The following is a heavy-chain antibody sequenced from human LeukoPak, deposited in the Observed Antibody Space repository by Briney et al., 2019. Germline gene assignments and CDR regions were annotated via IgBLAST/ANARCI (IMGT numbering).Heavy chain of an antibody. CDR1: AYTFTSYY. V-gene: IGHV1-2*02. J-gene: IGHJ6*03. Sequence: ASVKVSCKASAYTFTSYYMHWVRQAPGQGLEWMGWINPNSGGTNYAQKFQGRVTMTRDTSISTAYMELSRLRSDDTAVYYCARSPYYYYYMDVWGKGATVTVSS. CDR2: INPNSGGT. CDR3: ARSPYYYYYMDV.